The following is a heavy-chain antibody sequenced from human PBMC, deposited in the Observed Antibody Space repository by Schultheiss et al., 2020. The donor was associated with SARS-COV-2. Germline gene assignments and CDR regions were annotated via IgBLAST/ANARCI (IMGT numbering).Heavy chain of an antibody. D-gene: IGHD3-22*01. V-gene: IGHV1-2*02. J-gene: IGHJ3*02. CDR2: INPNSGGT. CDR1: GYTFTSYC. CDR3: ARDHTMIVVTSAFDI. Sequence: ASVKVSCKASGYTFTSYCISWVRQAPGQGLEWMGWINPNSGGTNYAQKFQGRVTMTRDKSMRTAYMELNTVISDDTAVYYCARDHTMIVVTSAFDIWGQGTMVTVSS.